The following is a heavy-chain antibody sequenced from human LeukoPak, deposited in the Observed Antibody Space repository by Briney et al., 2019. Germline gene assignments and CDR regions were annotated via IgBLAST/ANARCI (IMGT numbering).Heavy chain of an antibody. CDR1: GFIYSHYA. V-gene: IGHV3-23*01. Sequence: PGGSLRLSCPASGFIYSHYATRWLRQAPGKGLEWVSGISISGGSTYYADSVKGRFTISRDNSKNTLYLQMNSLRGEDTAVYYCAKRSPYGSGPYFDYWGQGALVTVSS. CDR3: AKRSPYGSGPYFDY. D-gene: IGHD3-10*01. CDR2: ISISGGST. J-gene: IGHJ4*02.